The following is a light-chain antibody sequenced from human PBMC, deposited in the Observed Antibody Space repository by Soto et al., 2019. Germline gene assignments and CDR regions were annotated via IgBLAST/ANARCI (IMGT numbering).Light chain of an antibody. CDR3: QQYNNWPPSAL. V-gene: IGKV3-15*01. CDR1: QSVSSN. J-gene: IGKJ2*01. Sequence: DIVMTQSPATLSVSPGERATLSCRASQSVSSNLAWYQQKPGQAPRLLIYGASTRATGIPARFSGSGSGTEFTLTISSLQSEDFAVYYCQQYNNWPPSALFGQGTKLEIK. CDR2: GAS.